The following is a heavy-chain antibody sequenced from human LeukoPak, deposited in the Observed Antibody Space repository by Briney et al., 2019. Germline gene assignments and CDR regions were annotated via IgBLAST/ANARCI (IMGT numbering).Heavy chain of an antibody. V-gene: IGHV3-7*03. CDR3: ARRSGIAVAGAFDY. CDR1: GFTFSTYW. J-gene: IGHJ4*02. CDR2: IKQDGNEK. D-gene: IGHD6-19*01. Sequence: GGSLRLSCAASGFTFSTYWMSWVRQAPGKGLQWLANIKQDGNEKYYVDSVKGRFTISRDNSKNTLYLQMNSLRAEDTAVYYCARRSGIAVAGAFDYWGQGTLVTVSS.